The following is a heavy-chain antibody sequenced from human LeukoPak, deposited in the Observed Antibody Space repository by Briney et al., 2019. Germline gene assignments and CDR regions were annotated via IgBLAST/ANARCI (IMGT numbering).Heavy chain of an antibody. Sequence: GGSLRLSCAASGFTLSNYAMNWVRQAPGKGLEWVSGISYIDVETYNADSVKGRFTISSDNSMNTLYLQMNSLTVEDTAVYYCAKRTRDGFNTPIDFWGQGTLVTVS. J-gene: IGHJ4*02. CDR2: ISYIDVET. CDR1: GFTLSNYA. D-gene: IGHD5-24*01. V-gene: IGHV3-23*01. CDR3: AKRTRDGFNTPIDF.